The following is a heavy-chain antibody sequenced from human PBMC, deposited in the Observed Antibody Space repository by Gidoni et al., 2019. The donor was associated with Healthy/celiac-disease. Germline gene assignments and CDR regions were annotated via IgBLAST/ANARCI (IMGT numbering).Heavy chain of an antibody. CDR3: AHSNSSSGYVVRPYNFDY. J-gene: IGHJ4*02. CDR1: GFSLSTSGVG. Sequence: QITLTESGPTLVKPTQTLTLTCTFSGFSLSTSGVGVGWIRQPPGKALEWLALIYWDDDKRYSPSLKSRLTITKDTPKNQVVLTMTNMDPVDTATYYCAHSNSSSGYVVRPYNFDYWGQGTLVTVSS. V-gene: IGHV2-5*02. CDR2: IYWDDDK. D-gene: IGHD5-12*01.